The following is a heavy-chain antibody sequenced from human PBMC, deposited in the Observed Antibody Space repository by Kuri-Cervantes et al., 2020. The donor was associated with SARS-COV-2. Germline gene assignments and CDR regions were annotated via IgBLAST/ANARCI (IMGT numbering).Heavy chain of an antibody. D-gene: IGHD3-10*01. CDR1: GFTFSSYA. V-gene: IGHV3-30-3*01. CDR2: ISYDGSNK. CDR3: ARDHDITMVQGVYFDY. Sequence: GESLKISCAASGFTFSSYAMHWVRQAPGKGLEWVAVISYDGSNKYYADSVKGRFTISRDNSKNTLYLQMNRLRAEDTAVYYCARDHDITMVQGVYFDYWGQGTLVTVSS. J-gene: IGHJ4*02.